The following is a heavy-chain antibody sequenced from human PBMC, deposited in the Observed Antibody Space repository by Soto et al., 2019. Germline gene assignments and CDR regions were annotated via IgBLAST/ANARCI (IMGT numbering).Heavy chain of an antibody. J-gene: IGHJ6*02. V-gene: IGHV4-30-4*01. CDR2: IYYSGST. CDR3: ARDRRYYDSSGYYYYYYGMDV. CDR1: GGSISSGDYY. Sequence: QVQLQESGPGLVKPSQTLSLTCTVSGGSISSGDYYWSWIRQPPGKGLEWIGYIYYSGSTYYNPSLKSRVTLSVDTSMNQFSLKLSSVTAADTAVYYCARDRRYYDSSGYYYYYYGMDVWGQGTTVTVSS. D-gene: IGHD3-22*01.